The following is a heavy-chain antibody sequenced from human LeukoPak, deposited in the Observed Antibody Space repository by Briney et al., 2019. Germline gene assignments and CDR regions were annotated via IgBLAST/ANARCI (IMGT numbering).Heavy chain of an antibody. CDR3: AKVGEPYDSGSYYVDY. Sequence: GGTLRLSCVASGFTFTNYAMNWVRQAPGKGLEWVSAISASGGGSYYADSVKGRFTISRDNSKNTLYLQLNSLRADDTAVYYCAKVGEPYDSGSYYVDYWGQGTLVTVSS. CDR1: GFTFTNYA. CDR2: ISASGGGS. J-gene: IGHJ4*02. V-gene: IGHV3-23*01. D-gene: IGHD3-10*01.